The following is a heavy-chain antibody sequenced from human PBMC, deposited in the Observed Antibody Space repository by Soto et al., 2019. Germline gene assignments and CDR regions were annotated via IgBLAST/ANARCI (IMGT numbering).Heavy chain of an antibody. CDR3: ARGGSSDWQVALDI. J-gene: IGHJ3*02. CDR1: AGSFSHYY. Sequence: SETLSLTCAVYAGSFSHYYWNWIRQSPGKGLEWIGKIKHSGSSNYNPSLRSRVSISVDMSKNQSSLRLTSVTAADTAVYYCARGGSSDWQVALDIWGQGTMVTVSS. D-gene: IGHD6-19*01. CDR2: IKHSGSS. V-gene: IGHV4-34*01.